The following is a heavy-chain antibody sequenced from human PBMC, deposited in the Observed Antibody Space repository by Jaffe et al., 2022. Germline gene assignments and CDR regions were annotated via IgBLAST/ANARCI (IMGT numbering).Heavy chain of an antibody. CDR2: IRSKAYGGTT. CDR3: SRMYCSGGSCYPGYMDV. Sequence: EVQLVESGGGLVQPGRSLRLSCAASGFTFGDYAMSWVRQAPGKGLEWVGFIRSKAYGGTTEYAASVKGRFTISRDDSKSIAYLQMNSLKTEDTAVYYCSRMYCSGGSCYPGYMDVWGKGTTVTVSS. V-gene: IGHV3-49*04. D-gene: IGHD2-15*01. CDR1: GFTFGDYA. J-gene: IGHJ6*03.